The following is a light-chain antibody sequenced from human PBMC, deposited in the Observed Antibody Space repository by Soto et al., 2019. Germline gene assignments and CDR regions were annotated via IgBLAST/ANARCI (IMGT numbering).Light chain of an antibody. J-gene: IGKJ4*01. CDR1: QSVSSY. CDR3: QQYYDWPLVT. CDR2: DAY. V-gene: IGKV3-11*01. Sequence: EIVLTQSPATLSLSPGERATLSCRASQSVSSYLAWYQQKPGQAPRLLIYDAYNRATGIPVRFSGAGSETEFTLSVSSLQSEDFAIYYCQQYYDWPLVTFGGGTRVEI.